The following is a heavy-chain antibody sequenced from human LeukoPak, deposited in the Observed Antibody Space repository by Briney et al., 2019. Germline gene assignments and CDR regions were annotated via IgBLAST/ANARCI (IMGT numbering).Heavy chain of an antibody. CDR2: INWNGGSA. V-gene: IGHV3-20*04. Sequence: GGSLRLSCAASGFTFDDYGMSWVRQAPGKGLEWVSGINWNGGSAGYADSVKGRFTISRDNAKNSLYLQMNNLRAEDTALYYCEAVTTGAVIDYWGQGTLVTVSS. CDR3: EAVTTGAVIDY. D-gene: IGHD4-17*01. CDR1: GFTFDDYG. J-gene: IGHJ4*02.